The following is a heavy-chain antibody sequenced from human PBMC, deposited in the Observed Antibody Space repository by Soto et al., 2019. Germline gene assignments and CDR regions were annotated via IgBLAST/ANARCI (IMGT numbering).Heavy chain of an antibody. CDR1: GGSISSGDYY. CDR3: ARFSWIQLWYDY. Sequence: TLSLTCTVSGGSISSGDYYWSWIRQPPGKGLEWIGYIYYSGSTYYNPSLKSRVTISVDTSKNQFSLKLNSVTAADTAVYYCARFSWIQLWYDYWGQGTLVTVSS. D-gene: IGHD5-18*01. CDR2: IYYSGST. V-gene: IGHV4-30-4*01. J-gene: IGHJ4*02.